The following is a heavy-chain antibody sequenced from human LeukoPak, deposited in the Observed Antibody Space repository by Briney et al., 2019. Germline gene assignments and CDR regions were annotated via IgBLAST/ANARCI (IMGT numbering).Heavy chain of an antibody. CDR2: ISWNSGSI. CDR1: GFTFDDYA. J-gene: IGHJ4*02. CDR3: AKDREYSGSHRSSFDY. Sequence: PGRSLRLSCAASGFTFDDYAMHWVRQAPGKGLEWVSGISWNSGSIGYADSVKGRFTISRDNAKNSLYLQMNSLRAEDTALYYCAKDREYSGSHRSSFDYWGQGTLVTVSS. D-gene: IGHD1-26*01. V-gene: IGHV3-9*01.